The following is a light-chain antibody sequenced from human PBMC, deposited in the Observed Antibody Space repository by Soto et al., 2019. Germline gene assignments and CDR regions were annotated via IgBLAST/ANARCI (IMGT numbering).Light chain of an antibody. CDR3: SSYAGSNNFV. CDR2: EVS. V-gene: IGLV2-8*01. J-gene: IGLJ1*01. Sequence: QSVLTQPPSASGSPGQSVTISCTGTSSDVGGYNYVSWYQQHQGKAPKLMIYEVSKRPSGVPDRFSGSKSGNTASLTVSGLQAEDEADYYCSSYAGSNNFVFGTGTKVTVL. CDR1: SSDVGGYNY.